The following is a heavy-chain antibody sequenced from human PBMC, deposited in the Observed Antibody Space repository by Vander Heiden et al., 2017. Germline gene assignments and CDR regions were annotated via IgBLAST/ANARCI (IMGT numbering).Heavy chain of an antibody. J-gene: IGHJ4*02. D-gene: IGHD2-21*02. Sequence: EVQLVESGGGLVKPGGALRLSCAASGLLLSKAWMSWVRQAPGKGLEWVGRIKSTPDGGTTEYSVPVKGRFTISRDDSKNTLYVQMNSLKIEDTAVYYCTADLPGGYSDYFDFWGQGTVVTVSS. CDR3: TADLPGGYSDYFDF. CDR2: IKSTPDGGTT. V-gene: IGHV3-15*01. CDR1: GLLLSKAW.